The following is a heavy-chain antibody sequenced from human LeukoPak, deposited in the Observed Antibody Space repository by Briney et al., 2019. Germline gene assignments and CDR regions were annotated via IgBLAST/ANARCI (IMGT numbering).Heavy chain of an antibody. CDR2: IYPGDSDT. V-gene: IGHV5-51*01. CDR1: GYSFTSYW. J-gene: IGHJ4*02. D-gene: IGHD2-8*01. CDR3: ARCSCTNGVCYRYALDY. Sequence: GESLKISCKGSGYSFTSYWIGWVRQMPGKGLEWMGIIYPGDSDTRYSPSFQGQVTISADKSISTAYLQWSSLKASDTAMYYCARCSCTNGVCYRYALDYWGQGTLVTVSS.